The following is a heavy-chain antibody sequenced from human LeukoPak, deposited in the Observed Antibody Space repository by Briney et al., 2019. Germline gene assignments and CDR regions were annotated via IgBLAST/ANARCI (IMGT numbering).Heavy chain of an antibody. J-gene: IGHJ3*02. V-gene: IGHV3-7*01. CDR3: ASLALYCSGGSCYMGAFDI. CDR2: IKQDGGEK. D-gene: IGHD2-15*01. Sequence: GGSLRLSCAASGFTFSSYWMSWVRQAPGKGLEWVANIKQDGGEKYYVDSVKGRFTISRDNAKNSLYLQMNSLRAEDTAVYYCASLALYCSGGSCYMGAFDIWGQGTMVTVSS. CDR1: GFTFSSYW.